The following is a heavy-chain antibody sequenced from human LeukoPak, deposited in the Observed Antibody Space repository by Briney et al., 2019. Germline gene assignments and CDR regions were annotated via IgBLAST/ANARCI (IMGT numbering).Heavy chain of an antibody. CDR2: IYTSGST. CDR1: GGSINSYY. J-gene: IGHJ4*02. D-gene: IGHD2-15*01. V-gene: IGHV4-4*07. CDR3: ARTSVYCSGGSCYPDSFDY. Sequence: SETLSLTCTVSGGSINSYYWSWIRQPAGKGLEWIGRIYTSGSTNFNPSLMSRVTISVDTSKNQFSLKLSSVTAADTAVYYCARTSVYCSGGSCYPDSFDYWGQGTLVTVSS.